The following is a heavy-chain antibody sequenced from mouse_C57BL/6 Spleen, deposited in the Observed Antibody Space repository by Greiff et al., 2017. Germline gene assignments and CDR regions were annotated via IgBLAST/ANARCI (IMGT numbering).Heavy chain of an antibody. D-gene: IGHD2-2*01. J-gene: IGHJ4*01. CDR3: AKSYGHDGGGYAMDY. V-gene: IGHV2-9*01. CDR1: GFSLTSYG. Sequence: VKLMESGPGLVAPSQSLSITCTVSGFSLTSYGVDWVRQPPGKGLEWLGVIWGGGSTNYNSALMSRLSISKDNSKSQVFLKMNSLQTDDTAMYYCAKSYGHDGGGYAMDYWGQGTSVTVSS. CDR2: IWGGGST.